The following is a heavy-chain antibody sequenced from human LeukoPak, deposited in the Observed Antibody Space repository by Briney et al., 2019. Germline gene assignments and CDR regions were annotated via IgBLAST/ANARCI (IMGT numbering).Heavy chain of an antibody. V-gene: IGHV3-30*18. CDR2: ISYDGSNK. CDR3: AKEFTGYSSGWYWDY. D-gene: IGHD6-19*01. CDR1: GFTFSSYG. J-gene: IGHJ4*02. Sequence: PGGSLRLSCAASGFTFSSYGMHWVRQAPGKGLEWVAVISYDGSNKYYADSVKGRFTISRDNSKNTLYLQMNSLRAEDTAVYYCAKEFTGYSSGWYWDYWGQGTLVTVSS.